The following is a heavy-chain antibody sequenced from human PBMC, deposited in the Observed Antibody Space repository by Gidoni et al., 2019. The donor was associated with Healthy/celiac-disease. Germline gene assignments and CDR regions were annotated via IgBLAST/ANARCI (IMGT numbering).Heavy chain of an antibody. CDR3: VRLKWLQMFDY. J-gene: IGHJ4*02. D-gene: IGHD5-12*01. CDR2: IYYSGST. Sequence: QVQLQESGPGLVKPSETLSLTCTVSGGSISSYYWSWIRQPPGKGLEWIGYIYYSGSTNYNPSLKSRVTISVDTSKNQFSLKLSSVTAADTAVYYCVRLKWLQMFDYWGQGTLVTVSS. V-gene: IGHV4-59*01. CDR1: GGSISSYY.